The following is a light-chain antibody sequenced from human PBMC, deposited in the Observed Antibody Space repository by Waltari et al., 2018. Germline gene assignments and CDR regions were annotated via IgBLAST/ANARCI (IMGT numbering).Light chain of an antibody. CDR3: ATWDDSLGGPL. CDR2: YND. V-gene: IGLV1-36*01. CDR1: SPNTRRKP. J-gene: IGLJ7*01. Sequence: QSVLTQLPSGSEAARKRVTLPCSRSSPNTRRKPLSWYQQFPGTAPRLLIYYNDQRASGVSDRFSGSKSGTSASLAISGLQTEDEADYYCATWDDSLGGPLFGGGTRLTVL.